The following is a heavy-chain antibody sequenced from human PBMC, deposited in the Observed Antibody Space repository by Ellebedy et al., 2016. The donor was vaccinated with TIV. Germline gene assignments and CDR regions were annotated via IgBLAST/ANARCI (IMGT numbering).Heavy chain of an antibody. D-gene: IGHD5-12*01. CDR3: ARDGGGYDSIGDY. J-gene: IGHJ4*02. CDR1: GFTFSSYA. V-gene: IGHV3-23*01. CDR2: ISGSGGST. Sequence: GESLKISXAASGFTFSSYAMSWVRQAPGKGLEWVSAISGSGGSTYYADSVKGRFTISRDNAKNSLYLQMNSLRAEDTAVYYCARDGGGYDSIGDYWGQGTLVTVSS.